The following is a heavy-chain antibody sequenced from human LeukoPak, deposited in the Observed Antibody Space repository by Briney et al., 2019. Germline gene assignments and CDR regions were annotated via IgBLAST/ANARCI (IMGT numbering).Heavy chain of an antibody. Sequence: PSETLSLTCTVCGGSITSYYWTWLRQPPGKGVGWVGSIYCSGRTNYNPSLKSRVTISVDTSKNQFSLQLSSVTAADTAEYYCARVSFFRWAATRPSYYYYYMDVWGKGTTVTISS. CDR1: GGSITSYY. J-gene: IGHJ6*03. D-gene: IGHD2-15*01. V-gene: IGHV4-59*12. CDR2: IYCSGRT. CDR3: ARVSFFRWAATRPSYYYYYMDV.